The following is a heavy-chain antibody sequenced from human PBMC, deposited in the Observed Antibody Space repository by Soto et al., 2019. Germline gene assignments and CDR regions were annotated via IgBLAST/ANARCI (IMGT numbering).Heavy chain of an antibody. D-gene: IGHD6-13*01. CDR2: TYYRSKWFN. J-gene: IGHJ4*02. CDR1: GDSVSTNSAT. CDR3: ARLQAAAGDNDLTFDY. V-gene: IGHV6-1*01. Sequence: SQTLSLTCAISGDSVSTNSATWDWIRQSPSRGLEWLGRTYYRSKWFNDYAVSVKGRISINPDTSNNQFSLQLNSVTPDDTAVYYCARLQAAAGDNDLTFDYWGQGTLVTAPQ.